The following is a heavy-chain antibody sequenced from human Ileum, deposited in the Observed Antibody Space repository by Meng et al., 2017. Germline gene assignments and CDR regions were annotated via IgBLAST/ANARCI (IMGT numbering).Heavy chain of an antibody. CDR1: GDSVSSNRAA. CDR2: TYYRSQWYS. D-gene: IGHD2-21*01. Sequence: SETLSLTCAISGDSVSSNRAAWNWIRQSPLRGLEWLGRTYYRSQWYSDYAPSVKSRISIDPDTSKNQVSLHLNFVTPEDTAVYYCANGFGYSFDIWGQGTKVTVSS. CDR3: ANGFGYSFDI. J-gene: IGHJ3*02. V-gene: IGHV6-1*01.